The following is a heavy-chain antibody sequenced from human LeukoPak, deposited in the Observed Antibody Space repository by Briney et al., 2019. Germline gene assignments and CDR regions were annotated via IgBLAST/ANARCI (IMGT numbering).Heavy chain of an antibody. V-gene: IGHV3-23*01. Sequence: PGGSLRLSCAASGFTFSTYAMNWVRQAPGKRLEWVSSITDSGRDTYYAGSVKGRITISRDNSKNTLYLQMNSLRAEDTAVYYCALQGTTRRLMVYAMKYYFDYWGQGTLVTVSS. J-gene: IGHJ4*02. CDR1: GFTFSTYA. CDR2: ITDSGRDT. CDR3: ALQGTTRRLMVYAMKYYFDY. D-gene: IGHD2-8*01.